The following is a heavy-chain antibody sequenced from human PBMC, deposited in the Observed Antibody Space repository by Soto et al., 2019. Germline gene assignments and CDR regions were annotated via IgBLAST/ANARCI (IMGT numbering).Heavy chain of an antibody. CDR1: GGSFSGYY. CDR3: ASLYSSSEHEPYYYYYYYMDV. D-gene: IGHD6-6*01. Sequence: SETLSLTCAVYGGSFSGYYWSWIRQPPGKGLEWIGEINHSGSTNYNPSLKSRVTISVDTSKNQFSLKLSSVTAADTAVYYCASLYSSSEHEPYYYYYYYMDVWGKGTTVTVSS. J-gene: IGHJ6*03. CDR2: INHSGST. V-gene: IGHV4-34*01.